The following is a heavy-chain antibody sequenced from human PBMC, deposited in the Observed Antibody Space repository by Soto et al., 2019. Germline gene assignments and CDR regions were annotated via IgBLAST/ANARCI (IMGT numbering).Heavy chain of an antibody. CDR2: IYYSGST. CDR1: GGSISSGGYY. J-gene: IGHJ4*02. CDR3: ARDNSGSNPLGYYFDY. Sequence: QVQLQESGPGLVKPSQTLSLTCTVSGGSISSGGYYWSWIRQHPGKGLEWIGYIYYSGSTYYNPSLKSRVTISVHPSKNQFSLKLSSVTAADTAVYYCARDNSGSNPLGYYFDYWGQGTLVTVSS. V-gene: IGHV4-31*03. D-gene: IGHD1-26*01.